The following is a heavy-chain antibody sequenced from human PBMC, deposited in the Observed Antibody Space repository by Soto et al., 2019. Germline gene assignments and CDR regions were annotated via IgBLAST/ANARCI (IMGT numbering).Heavy chain of an antibody. J-gene: IGHJ4*02. CDR2: IYYSGST. V-gene: IGHV4-59*01. D-gene: IGHD5-12*01. Sequence: SETLSLTCTVSGGSISSYYWSWIRQPPGKGLEWIGYIYYSGSTNYNPSLKSRVTISVDTSKNQFSLKLSSVTAADTAVYYCARRADIVAFDYWGQGTLVTISS. CDR1: GGSISSYY. CDR3: ARRADIVAFDY.